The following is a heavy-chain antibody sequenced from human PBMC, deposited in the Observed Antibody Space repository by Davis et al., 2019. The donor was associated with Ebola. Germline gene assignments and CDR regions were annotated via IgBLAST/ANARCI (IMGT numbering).Heavy chain of an antibody. D-gene: IGHD2-15*01. Sequence: ESLKISCTVSGCSISSSSYYWGWIRQPPGTGLERNGSIYYSRSTYYNPSLKSRVTISVDTSKNQFSLKLSSVTAADTAVYYCARVRVVAATRYYYYYGMDVWGQGTTVTVSS. J-gene: IGHJ6*02. CDR1: GCSISSSSYY. CDR3: ARVRVVAATRYYYYYGMDV. V-gene: IGHV4-39*07. CDR2: IYYSRST.